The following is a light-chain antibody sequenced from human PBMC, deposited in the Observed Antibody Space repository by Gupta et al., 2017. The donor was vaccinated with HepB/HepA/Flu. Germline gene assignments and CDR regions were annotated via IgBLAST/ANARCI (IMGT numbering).Light chain of an antibody. J-gene: IGKJ4*01. CDR2: LGS. CDR3: RQVLQTPLT. CDR1: QSLLHSNGFKY. V-gene: IGKV2-28*01. Sequence: DIVMTQSPLSLPVTPGEPASISCRSSQSLLHSNGFKYLDWYLQKPGQSPQLLIYLGSNRASGVPDRFSGSESGTDFTLKISRVEAEDVGIYYCRQVLQTPLTFGGGTMVEIK.